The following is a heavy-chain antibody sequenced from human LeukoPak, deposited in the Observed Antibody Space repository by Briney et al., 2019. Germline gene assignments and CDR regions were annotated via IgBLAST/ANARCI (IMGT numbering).Heavy chain of an antibody. J-gene: IGHJ4*02. CDR3: ERLTLGSGSTLGY. CDR1: GYSFTGFD. V-gene: IGHV1-8*01. CDR2: MNPNSGNT. Sequence: ASVNVSCKASGYSFTGFDMNWVRQATGQGLEWMGWMNPNSGNTGSAQKFQGRVTMTRNTSISTAYTELSSLRTEDTAVYYCERLTLGSGSTLGYWGQGTLVTVSS. D-gene: IGHD1-7*01.